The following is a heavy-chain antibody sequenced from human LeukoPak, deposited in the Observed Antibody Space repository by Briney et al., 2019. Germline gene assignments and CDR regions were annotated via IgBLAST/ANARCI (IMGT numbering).Heavy chain of an antibody. CDR1: GFTFSSYA. Sequence: GGSLRLSCAASGFTFSSYAMSWVRQAPGKGLEWVSAIIDAGTNTYYADSVKGRFTISRDNSKNTLYLQMNSLRVEDTAVYYCAKDPGSSVYFQYYFDYWGQGTLVTVSS. CDR2: IIDAGTNT. D-gene: IGHD3-22*01. V-gene: IGHV3-23*01. J-gene: IGHJ4*02. CDR3: AKDPGSSVYFQYYFDY.